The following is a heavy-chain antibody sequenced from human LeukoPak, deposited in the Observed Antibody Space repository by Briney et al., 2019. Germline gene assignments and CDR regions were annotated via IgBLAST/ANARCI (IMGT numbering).Heavy chain of an antibody. J-gene: IGHJ6*02. CDR3: TTDARYCSGGSCYSVHYYYGMDV. D-gene: IGHD2-15*01. V-gene: IGHV3-15*01. Sequence: GGSLRLSCAASGFTLSDHFIDWVRQAPGKGLEWVGRIKSKTDGGTTDYAAPVKGRFTISRDDSKNTLYLQMNSLKTEDTAVYYCTTDARYCSGGSCYSVHYYYGMDVWGQGTTVTVSS. CDR2: IKSKTDGGTT. CDR1: GFTLSDHF.